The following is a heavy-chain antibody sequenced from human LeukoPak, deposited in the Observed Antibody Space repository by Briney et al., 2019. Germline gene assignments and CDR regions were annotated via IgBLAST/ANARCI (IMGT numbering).Heavy chain of an antibody. CDR2: INHSGST. Sequence: SETLSLTCAVYGGSFSGYYWSWIRQPPGKGLEWIGEINHSGSTNYNPSLKSRVTISVDTSKNQFSLKLSSVTAADTAVYYCARGGRWLQERGFDCWGQGTLVTVSA. CDR3: ARGGRWLQERGFDC. D-gene: IGHD5-24*01. V-gene: IGHV4-34*01. CDR1: GGSFSGYY. J-gene: IGHJ4*02.